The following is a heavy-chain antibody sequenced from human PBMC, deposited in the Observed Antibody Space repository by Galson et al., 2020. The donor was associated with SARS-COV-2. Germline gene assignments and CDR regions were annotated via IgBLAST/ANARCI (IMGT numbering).Heavy chain of an antibody. CDR1: GGTFSTYV. CDR2: IVPMFRAP. V-gene: IGHV1-69*01. D-gene: IGHD3-10*01. J-gene: IGHJ6*02. CDR3: ARERAVFGQYYYGLDF. Sequence: KISCKASGGTFSTYVISWVRRAPGQGLEWMGGIVPMFRAPNYAQKFLGRVTITADESTSTVFMEMSRLRSEDTAVYYCARERAVFGQYYYGLDFWGQGTIVTVSS.